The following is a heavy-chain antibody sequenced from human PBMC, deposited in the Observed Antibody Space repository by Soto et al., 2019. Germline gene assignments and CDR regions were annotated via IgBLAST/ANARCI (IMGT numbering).Heavy chain of an antibody. CDR1: GFTFNYYW. Sequence: EVQLVESGGTLVQPGGSLRLSCAGSGFTFNYYWIHWVRQTPGMGLEWVSGISRDGSSTTYADSVKGRFTISRDNAKNTVCLQMDSLRGGDAAVYFCARDRYSLAYWGRGTLVTVSS. V-gene: IGHV3-74*03. CDR2: ISRDGSST. D-gene: IGHD5-12*01. J-gene: IGHJ4*02. CDR3: ARDRYSLAY.